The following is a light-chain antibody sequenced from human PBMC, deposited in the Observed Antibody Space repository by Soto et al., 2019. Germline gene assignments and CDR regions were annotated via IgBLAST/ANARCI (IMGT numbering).Light chain of an antibody. J-gene: IGLJ1*01. CDR2: EGS. CDR1: SSDVGSYNV. V-gene: IGLV2-23*01. CDR3: CSYAGSSTYA. Sequence: QSVLTQPASVSGSPGQSITISCTGTSSDVGSYNVVSWHQQHPGKAPKLMIYEGSKRPSGVSNRFSGSKSGNTASLTISGLQAEDEAEYYCCSYAGSSTYAFGTGTKLTVL.